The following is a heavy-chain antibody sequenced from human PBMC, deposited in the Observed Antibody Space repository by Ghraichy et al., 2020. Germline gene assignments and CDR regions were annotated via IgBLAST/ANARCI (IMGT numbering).Heavy chain of an antibody. D-gene: IGHD2-15*01. Sequence: SETLSLTCTVSGGSISSKYWSWIRQPPGKGLEWIGYIYYSGSTNYNPSLKSRVTISVDTSKNQFSLKLSSVTAADTAVYYFARTPARAYCSGGSCYPYYYYAMDVWGQGTTVTVSS. CDR3: ARTPARAYCSGGSCYPYYYYAMDV. V-gene: IGHV4-59*01. CDR2: IYYSGST. CDR1: GGSISSKY. J-gene: IGHJ6*02.